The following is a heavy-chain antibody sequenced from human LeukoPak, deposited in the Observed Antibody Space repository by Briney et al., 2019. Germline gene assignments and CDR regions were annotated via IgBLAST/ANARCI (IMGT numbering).Heavy chain of an antibody. CDR1: GYTFTGYY. CDR2: INPNSGGT. J-gene: IGHJ4*02. V-gene: IGHV1-2*02. D-gene: IGHD6-19*01. CDR3: ARGRKAVAGKVCDY. Sequence: ASVKVSCKASGYTFTGYYMHWVRQAPGQGLEWMGWINPNSGGTNHAQKFQGRVTMTRDTSISTAYMELSRLRSDDTAVYYCARGRKAVAGKVCDYWGQGTLVTVSS.